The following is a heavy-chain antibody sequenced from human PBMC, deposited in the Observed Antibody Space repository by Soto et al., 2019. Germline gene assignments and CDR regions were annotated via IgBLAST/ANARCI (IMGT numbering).Heavy chain of an antibody. Sequence: EVQLVESGGGLVQPGRSLRLSCAASGFTFDDYAMHWVRQAPGKGLEWVSGISWNSGSIGYADSVKGRFTISRDNAKNSLYLQMNSLRAEDTALYYCAKDRYYYGSGRLFLFDYWGQGTLVTVSS. D-gene: IGHD3-10*01. CDR2: ISWNSGSI. CDR3: AKDRYYYGSGRLFLFDY. V-gene: IGHV3-9*01. J-gene: IGHJ4*02. CDR1: GFTFDDYA.